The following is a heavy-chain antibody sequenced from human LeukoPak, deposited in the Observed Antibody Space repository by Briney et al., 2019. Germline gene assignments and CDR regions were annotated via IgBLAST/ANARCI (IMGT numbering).Heavy chain of an antibody. CDR3: AKDLGESVEVRGFDY. J-gene: IGHJ4*02. CDR2: ISGSGGST. CDR1: GFTFSSYW. D-gene: IGHD3-10*01. V-gene: IGHV3-23*01. Sequence: GGSLRLSCAASGFTFSSYWMHWVRQAPGKGLVWVSAISGSGGSTYYADSVKGRFTISRDNSKNTLYLQMNSLRAEDTAVYYCAKDLGESVEVRGFDYWGQGTLVTVSS.